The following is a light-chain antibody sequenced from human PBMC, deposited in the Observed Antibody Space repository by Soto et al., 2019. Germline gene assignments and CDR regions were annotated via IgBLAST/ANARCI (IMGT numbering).Light chain of an antibody. Sequence: IVLTQSPGTLSLSPGERATLSCGATQSVTNNFLARYQQKPGQARRLHIYGASSKAPGFPDRFSGSGYGTDFTLTLSRLEPGDFAVYYCQQYGTPLFTFGPGTKVDIK. J-gene: IGKJ3*01. CDR2: GAS. CDR3: QQYGTPLFT. V-gene: IGKV3-20*01. CDR1: QSVTNNF.